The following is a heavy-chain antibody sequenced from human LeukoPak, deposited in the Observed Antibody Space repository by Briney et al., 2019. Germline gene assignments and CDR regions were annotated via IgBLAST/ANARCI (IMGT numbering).Heavy chain of an antibody. CDR2: ISSSSSTI. CDR3: ARDSSSGSYYGY. J-gene: IGHJ4*02. CDR1: GFTFSSYG. V-gene: IGHV3-48*01. D-gene: IGHD1-26*01. Sequence: QTGGSLRLSCAASGFTFSSYGMNWVRQAPGKGLEWVSYISSSSSTIYYADSMKGRFTISRDNAKNSLYLQMNSLRAEDTAVYYCARDSSSGSYYGYWGQGTLATVSS.